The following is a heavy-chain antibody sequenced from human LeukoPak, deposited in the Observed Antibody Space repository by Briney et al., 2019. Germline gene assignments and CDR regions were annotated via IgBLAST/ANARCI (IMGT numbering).Heavy chain of an antibody. CDR2: ISTDGGST. CDR1: GFTFRSFW. CDR3: ARALKRWNGTNYYYYYMDV. D-gene: IGHD1-1*01. V-gene: IGHV3-74*01. Sequence: PGGSLRLSCAASGFTFRSFWMHWVRQGPGKGLEWVSYISTDGGSTNYADSVKGRFAVSRDNAKNSLYLQMNSLRAEDTAVYYCARALKRWNGTNYYYYYMDVWGKGTTVTISS. J-gene: IGHJ6*03.